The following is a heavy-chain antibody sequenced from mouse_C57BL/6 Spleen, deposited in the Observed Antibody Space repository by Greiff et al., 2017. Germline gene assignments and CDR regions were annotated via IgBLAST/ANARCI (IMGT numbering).Heavy chain of an antibody. CDR2: IYPRDGST. CDR1: GYTFTSYD. V-gene: IGHV1-85*01. J-gene: IGHJ2*01. Sequence: QVQLQQSGPELVKPGASVKLSCKASGYTFTSYDINWVQQRPGQGLEWIGWIYPRDGSTKYNDKFKGKATLTVDTSSSTAYMELHSLKSEDSAGYFCARRDYGSSYGYWGQGTTLTVSS. D-gene: IGHD1-1*01. CDR3: ARRDYGSSYGY.